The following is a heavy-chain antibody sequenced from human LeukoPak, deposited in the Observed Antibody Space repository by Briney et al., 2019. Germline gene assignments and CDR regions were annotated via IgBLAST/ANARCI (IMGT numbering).Heavy chain of an antibody. J-gene: IGHJ5*02. CDR2: IYSGGTT. CDR3: VRDTRIAAGGSS. CDR1: GFTVSTNY. D-gene: IGHD6-13*01. V-gene: IGHV3-53*01. Sequence: GGSLRLSCAASGFTVSTNYMNWVRQAPGKGLEWVSVIYSGGTTYYADSVKGRFTISRDNSRNTLYLQMNSLRAEDTAVYYCVRDTRIAAGGSSWGQGTLVTVSS.